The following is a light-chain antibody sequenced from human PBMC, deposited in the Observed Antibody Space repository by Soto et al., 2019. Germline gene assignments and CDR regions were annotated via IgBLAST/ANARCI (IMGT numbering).Light chain of an antibody. J-gene: IGLJ2*01. Sequence: QSALTQPPSASGSPGQSVTISCTGTSSDVGGYNYVSWYQQYPGKVPKLMIYEVNKRPSGVPDRFSGSKSGNTASLTVSGLQAEDEADYYCQTWDTGARVVFGGGTKVTVL. CDR2: EVN. CDR1: SSDVGGYNY. V-gene: IGLV2-8*01. CDR3: QTWDTGARVV.